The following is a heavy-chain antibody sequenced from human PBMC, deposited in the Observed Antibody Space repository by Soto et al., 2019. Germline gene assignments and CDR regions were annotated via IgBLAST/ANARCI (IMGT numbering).Heavy chain of an antibody. Sequence: GESLKISCKGSGYSFAGYWITWVRQKPGKGLEWMGRIDPSDSQTYYSPSFRGHVAISVDRSATTAYLQWSGLKASDTATYYCARHRRAIVATTDPLAIWGQGTMVTVSS. D-gene: IGHD5-12*01. CDR1: GYSFAGYW. J-gene: IGHJ3*01. CDR2: IDPSDSQT. CDR3: ARHRRAIVATTDPLAI. V-gene: IGHV5-10-1*01.